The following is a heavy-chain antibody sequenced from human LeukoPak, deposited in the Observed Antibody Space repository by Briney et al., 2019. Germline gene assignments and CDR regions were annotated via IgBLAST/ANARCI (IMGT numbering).Heavy chain of an antibody. J-gene: IGHJ6*03. CDR3: ARKSYYYDSSGYPNYYYYYMDD. D-gene: IGHD3-22*01. CDR2: IIPIFGTA. Sequence: SVKVSCKASGGAFSSYAISWVRQAPGQGHEWMGGIIPIFGTANYAQKFQGRVTITTDESTNTAYMELSSLRSEDTAVYYCARKSYYYDSSGYPNYYYYYMDDWGKGTTVTVSS. V-gene: IGHV1-69*05. CDR1: GGAFSSYA.